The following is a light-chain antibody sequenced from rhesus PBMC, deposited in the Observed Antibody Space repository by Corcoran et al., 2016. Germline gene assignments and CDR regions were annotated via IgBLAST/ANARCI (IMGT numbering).Light chain of an antibody. CDR2: AAS. CDR3: RQHNSHPFS. CDR1: QSISSY. V-gene: IGKV1-44*03. Sequence: DIQMTQSPSSLLPSVGDRVTITCRASQSISSYLACYQQKPGKVPQLLLYAASTLQSGVPSRFSGTGSGTDFTLTVSSHQPGDFATYYCRQHNSHPFSFGRGTKVEIK. J-gene: IGKJ2*01.